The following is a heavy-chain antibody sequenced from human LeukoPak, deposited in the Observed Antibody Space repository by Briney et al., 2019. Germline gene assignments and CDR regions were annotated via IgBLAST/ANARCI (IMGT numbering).Heavy chain of an antibody. CDR1: GGSFSGYY. CDR3: ARHETITGSTAFDP. V-gene: IGHV4-39*01. D-gene: IGHD1-7*01. CDR2: IYYSGST. Sequence: SETLSLTCAVYGGSFSGYYWGRIRQPPGKGLEWIGSIYYSGSTYYNPSHKSRVTISVDTPKNQFSLKVSSVTAADTAVYHCARHETITGSTAFDPWGQGTLVTVPS. J-gene: IGHJ5*02.